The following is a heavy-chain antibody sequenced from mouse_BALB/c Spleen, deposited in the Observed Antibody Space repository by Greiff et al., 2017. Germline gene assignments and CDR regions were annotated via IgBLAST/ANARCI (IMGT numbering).Heavy chain of an antibody. CDR3: ARGGTGFAY. J-gene: IGHJ3*01. V-gene: IGHV5-4*02. CDR2: ISDGGSYT. Sequence: EVKLVESGGGLVKPGGSLKLSFAASGFTFSDYYMYWVRQTPEKRLEWVATISDGGSYTYYPDSVKGRFTISRDNAKNNLYLQMSSLKSEDTAMYYCARGGTGFAYWGQGTLVTVSA. D-gene: IGHD3-3*01. CDR1: GFTFSDYY.